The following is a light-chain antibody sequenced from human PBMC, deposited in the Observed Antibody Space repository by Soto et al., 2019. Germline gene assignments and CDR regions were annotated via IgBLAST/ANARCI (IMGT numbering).Light chain of an antibody. V-gene: IGLV4-69*01. Sequence: QAVVTQSPSASASLGASVKLTCTLSSGHSSYAIAWHQQQPEKGPRYLMKLNSDGSHSKGDGIPDRFSGSSSGAECYLTISSLQSEDEADYYCQTWSTGIRVFGGGTKVTVL. CDR3: QTWSTGIRV. J-gene: IGLJ3*02. CDR2: LNSDGSH. CDR1: SGHSSYA.